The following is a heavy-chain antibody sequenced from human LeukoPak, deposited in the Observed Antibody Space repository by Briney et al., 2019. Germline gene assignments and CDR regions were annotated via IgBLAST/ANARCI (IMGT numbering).Heavy chain of an antibody. V-gene: IGHV4-4*09. CDR1: GGSISSYY. CDR2: IYTSGST. CDR3: ARQWGGDHGWFDP. J-gene: IGHJ5*02. D-gene: IGHD4-17*01. Sequence: SETLSLTCTVSGGSISSYYWSWIRQPPGKGLEWIGYIYTSGSTNYNPSLKSRVTISVDTSKNQFSLKLSSVTAADTAVYYCARQWGGDHGWFDPWGQGTLVTVSS.